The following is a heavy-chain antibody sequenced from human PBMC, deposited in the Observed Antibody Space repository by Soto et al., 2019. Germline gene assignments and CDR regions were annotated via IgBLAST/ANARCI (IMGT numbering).Heavy chain of an antibody. D-gene: IGHD6-6*01. Sequence: GGSLRLSCAASGFTFSSYWMHWVRQAPGKGLVWVSRINSDGSSTSYADSVKGRFTISGDNAKNTLYLQMNSLRAEDTAVDYCARVSYSSSAPFDYWGQGTLVTVSS. CDR2: INSDGSST. CDR1: GFTFSSYW. V-gene: IGHV3-74*01. CDR3: ARVSYSSSAPFDY. J-gene: IGHJ4*02.